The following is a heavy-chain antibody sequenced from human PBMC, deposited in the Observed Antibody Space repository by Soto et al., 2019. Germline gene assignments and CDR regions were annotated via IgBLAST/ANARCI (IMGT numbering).Heavy chain of an antibody. Sequence: EVQLLESGGGVAQPGGSLRVSCAASGFPFSDYAMSWVRQAPGKGLEWVSIITATDGSTYYAYSVKGRFTISRDDAKNTLHLQMNSLRVEDTAVYYCVKGLYVWGVTGDYWGQGTLVTVSS. CDR2: ITATDGST. J-gene: IGHJ4*02. D-gene: IGHD3-10*02. CDR3: VKGLYVWGVTGDY. CDR1: GFPFSDYA. V-gene: IGHV3-23*01.